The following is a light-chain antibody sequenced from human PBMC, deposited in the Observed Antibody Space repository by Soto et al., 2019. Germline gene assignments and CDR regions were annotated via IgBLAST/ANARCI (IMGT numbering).Light chain of an antibody. Sequence: QSVLTQPASVSGSPGQSITISCTGASSDVGGYNYVSWYQQRPDEAPKLMIYDVNNRPSGVSNRFSGSKSGNTASLTISGLQAEDEADYYSSSYTSSITYVFGTGTKVTVL. V-gene: IGLV2-14*01. J-gene: IGLJ1*01. CDR3: SSYTSSITYV. CDR2: DVN. CDR1: SSDVGGYNY.